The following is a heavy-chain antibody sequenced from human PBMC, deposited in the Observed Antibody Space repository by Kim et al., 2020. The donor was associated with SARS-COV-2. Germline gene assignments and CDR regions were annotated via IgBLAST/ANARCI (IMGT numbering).Heavy chain of an antibody. V-gene: IGHV4-59*01. J-gene: IGHJ4*02. D-gene: IGHD6-13*01. Sequence: NPSRRSRVTISGDTSKNQFSLKRSSVTAADTAVYYCARLKTYSSSWWFDYWGQGTLVTVSS. CDR3: ARLKTYSSSWWFDY.